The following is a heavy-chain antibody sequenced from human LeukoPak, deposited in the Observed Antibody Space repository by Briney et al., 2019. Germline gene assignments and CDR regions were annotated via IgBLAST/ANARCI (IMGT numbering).Heavy chain of an antibody. Sequence: SVKVSCKASGGTFSRYGISWVRQAPGQGLEWMGGIIPIFGTANYAQKIQGRVTIIADESTSTAHMELSSLRSDDTAVYYCARDLGRYCSGGSCHYYSYYMDVWGKGTTVTVSS. D-gene: IGHD2-15*01. V-gene: IGHV1-69*13. CDR2: IIPIFGTA. J-gene: IGHJ6*03. CDR1: GGTFSRYG. CDR3: ARDLGRYCSGGSCHYYSYYMDV.